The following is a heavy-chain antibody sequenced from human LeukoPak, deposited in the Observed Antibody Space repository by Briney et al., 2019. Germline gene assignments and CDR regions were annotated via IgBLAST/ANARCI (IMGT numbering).Heavy chain of an antibody. V-gene: IGHV5-51*01. J-gene: IGHJ5*02. CDR1: GYSFTSYW. CDR3: ARSGYCTTTTCNNWFDP. CDR2: IYPGDSDT. Sequence: GESLKISCKGSGYSFTSYWIGWVRQMPGKGLEWMGIIYPGDSDTRYSPSFQGQVTISADKSISTAYLQWSSLKASDTAIYYCARSGYCTTTTCNNWFDPWGQGTLVTVSS. D-gene: IGHD2-2*03.